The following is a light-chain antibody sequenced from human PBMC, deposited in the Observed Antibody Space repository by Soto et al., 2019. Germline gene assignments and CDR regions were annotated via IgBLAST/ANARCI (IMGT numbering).Light chain of an antibody. CDR2: WAS. Sequence: DIVMTQSPDSLAVSLGERATINCKSSQSVLYSSNNKNYLAWYQQKPGQPPKLLIYWASTRESGVPDRFSCSGSGTDFTLTIRSLQAEDVAFYYCQQYYRPWTFGQGTKVEIK. CDR3: QQYYRPWT. J-gene: IGKJ1*01. V-gene: IGKV4-1*01. CDR1: QSVLYSSNNKNY.